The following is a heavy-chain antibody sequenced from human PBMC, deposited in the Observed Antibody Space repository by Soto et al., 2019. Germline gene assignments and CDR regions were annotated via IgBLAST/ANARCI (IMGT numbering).Heavy chain of an antibody. D-gene: IGHD5-18*01. CDR1: GYTFTSYY. Sequence: QVQLVQSGAEVKKPGASVKVSCKASGYTFTSYYMHWVRQAPGQGLEWMGIINPSGGSTTYAQKFPGRVPMTRDTSRSTVYMELSSLRSEDTAVYYCARVGGYSYGGVDYWGQGTLVTVSS. CDR2: INPSGGST. J-gene: IGHJ4*02. V-gene: IGHV1-46*01. CDR3: ARVGGYSYGGVDY.